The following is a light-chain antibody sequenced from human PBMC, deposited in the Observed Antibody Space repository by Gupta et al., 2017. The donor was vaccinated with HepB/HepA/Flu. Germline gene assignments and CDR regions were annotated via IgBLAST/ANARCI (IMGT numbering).Light chain of an antibody. Sequence: QSALTQPPSVSGSPGQPVTISCTGTSSDVGSSNRVSWYQQPPGTAPKLMIYEVSNRPSGVPDRFSGSKSGNTASLTISGLQAEEEADYYCRSYTSSSTFVVFGGGTKLTVL. CDR2: EVS. CDR3: RSYTSSSTFVV. CDR1: SSDVGSSNR. J-gene: IGLJ2*01. V-gene: IGLV2-18*02.